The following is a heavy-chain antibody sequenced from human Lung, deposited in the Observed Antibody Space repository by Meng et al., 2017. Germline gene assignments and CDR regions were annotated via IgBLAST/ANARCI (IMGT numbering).Heavy chain of an antibody. D-gene: IGHD4-17*01. J-gene: IGHJ4*02. CDR1: GLTFSRNA. Sequence: QVRLVESGGGVVQPGRSLRLSFAASGLTFSRNAMHWVRQAPGKGLEWVAAISYDGSNQHYADSVKGRFTISRDNSENTLYLQMNSLRAEDTAVYYCARNNYGDYYFDYWGQGTLVTVSS. CDR3: ARNNYGDYYFDY. CDR2: ISYDGSNQ. V-gene: IGHV3-30*01.